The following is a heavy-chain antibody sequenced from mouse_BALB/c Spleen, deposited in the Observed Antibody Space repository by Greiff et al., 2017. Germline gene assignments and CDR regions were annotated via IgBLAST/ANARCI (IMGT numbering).Heavy chain of an antibody. CDR3: ARKRGRYDVLDAMDD. CDR2: ISYSGST. CDR1: GYSITSDYA. Sequence: EVKLQESGPGLVKPSQSLSLTCTVTGYSITSDYAWNWIRQFPGNKLEWMGYISYSGSTSYNPSLKSRISITRDTSKNQFFLQLNSVTTEDTATYYCARKRGRYDVLDAMDDWGQGTSVTVSS. D-gene: IGHD2-14*01. J-gene: IGHJ4*01. V-gene: IGHV3-2*02.